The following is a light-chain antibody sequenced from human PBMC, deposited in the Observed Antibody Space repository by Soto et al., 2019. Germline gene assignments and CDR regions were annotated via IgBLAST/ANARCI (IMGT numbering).Light chain of an antibody. V-gene: IGLV2-11*01. CDR2: DVS. CDR3: CSYAGSYTPWV. Sequence: QSALTQPRSVSGSPGQSVTISCTRTSSDVGGYNYVSWYQQHPGKAPKLMIYDVSKRPSGVPDRFSGSKSGNTASLTISGLQAEDEADYYCCSYAGSYTPWVFGGGTKVTVL. J-gene: IGLJ3*02. CDR1: SSDVGGYNY.